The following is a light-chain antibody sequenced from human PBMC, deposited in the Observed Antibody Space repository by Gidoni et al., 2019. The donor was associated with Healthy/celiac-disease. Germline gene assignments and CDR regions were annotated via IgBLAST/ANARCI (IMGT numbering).Light chain of an antibody. Sequence: SYELTLPPSVSVSPGHTASITCSGDKLGDKYACWYQQKPGQSPVLVIYQDSKRPSGIPERFSGANSGNTATLTISGTQAMDEADYYCQAWDSSTVVFGGGTKLTVL. J-gene: IGLJ2*01. CDR2: QDS. CDR3: QAWDSSTVV. CDR1: KLGDKY. V-gene: IGLV3-1*01.